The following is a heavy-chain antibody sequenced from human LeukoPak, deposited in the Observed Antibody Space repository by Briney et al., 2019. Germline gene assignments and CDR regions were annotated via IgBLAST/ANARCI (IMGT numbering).Heavy chain of an antibody. V-gene: IGHV1-69*04. CDR1: GYMFTGYY. J-gene: IGHJ4*02. CDR3: ARDFVDTAMVYDENYFDY. D-gene: IGHD5-18*01. Sequence: SVKVSCKASGYMFTGYYLHWVRQAPGQGLEWMGRIIPILGIANYAQKFQGRVTITADKSTSTAYMELSSLRSEDTAVYYCARDFVDTAMVYDENYFDYWGQGTLVTVSS. CDR2: IIPILGIA.